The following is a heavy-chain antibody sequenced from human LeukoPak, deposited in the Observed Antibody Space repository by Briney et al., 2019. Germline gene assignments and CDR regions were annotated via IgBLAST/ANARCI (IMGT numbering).Heavy chain of an antibody. CDR1: GYTFTGYY. J-gene: IGHJ4*02. D-gene: IGHD3-22*01. CDR3: ARDRSRAYYYDSSGPNSNFDY. V-gene: IGHV1-2*02. CDR2: INPNSGGT. Sequence: GASVKVSCKASGYTFTGYYMHWVRHAPGQGLEWMGWINPNSGGTNYAQKFQGRVTMTRDTSISTAYMELSRLRSDDTAVYYCARDRSRAYYYDSSGPNSNFDYWGQGTLVTVSS.